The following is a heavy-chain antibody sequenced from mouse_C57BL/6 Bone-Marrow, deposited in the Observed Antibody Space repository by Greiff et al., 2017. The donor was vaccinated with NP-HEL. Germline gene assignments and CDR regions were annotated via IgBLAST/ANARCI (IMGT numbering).Heavy chain of an antibody. Sequence: EVKLVESGGGLVQPGGSLKLSCAASGFTFSDYGMAWVRQAPRKGLAWVAFISNLAYSIYYADTVTGRFTISRETDKNTLYLEMSSLRSEERAMYYCARQGNGAWFAYWGQGTLVTVSA. J-gene: IGHJ3*01. CDR2: ISNLAYSI. V-gene: IGHV5-15*04. D-gene: IGHD2-1*01. CDR3: ARQGNGAWFAY. CDR1: GFTFSDYG.